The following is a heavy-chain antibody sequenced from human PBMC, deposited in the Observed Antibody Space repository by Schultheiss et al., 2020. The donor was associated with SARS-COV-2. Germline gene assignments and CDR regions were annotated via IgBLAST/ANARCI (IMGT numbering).Heavy chain of an antibody. CDR2: IIPIFGIA. CDR3: ARGGDDMWLTTDDAFDI. V-gene: IGHV1-2*02. J-gene: IGHJ3*02. CDR1: GYTFTGYY. Sequence: ASVKVSCKASGYTFTGYYMHWVRQAPGQGLEWMGGIIPIFGIANYAQKFQGRVTMTTDTSTSTAYMELRSLRSDDTAVYYCARGGDDMWLTTDDAFDIWGQGTMVTVSS. D-gene: IGHD5-12*01.